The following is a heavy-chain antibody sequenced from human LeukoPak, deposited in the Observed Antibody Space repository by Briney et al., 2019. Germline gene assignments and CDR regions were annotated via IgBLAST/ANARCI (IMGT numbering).Heavy chain of an antibody. CDR2: IYYSGST. V-gene: IGHV4-39*07. CDR1: GGSISSSSYY. J-gene: IGHJ6*03. Sequence: SETLSLTCTVSGGSISSSSYYWGWIRQPPGKGLEWIGSIYYSGSTYYNPSLKSRVTISVDTSKNQFSLKLSSVTAADTAVYYCARGRSGPLYYYYYYMDVWGKGTTVTVSS. CDR3: ARGRSGPLYYYYYYMDV. D-gene: IGHD2-15*01.